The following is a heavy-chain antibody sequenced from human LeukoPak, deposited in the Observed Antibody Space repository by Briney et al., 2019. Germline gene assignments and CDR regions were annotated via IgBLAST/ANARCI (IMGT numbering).Heavy chain of an antibody. V-gene: IGHV4-59*12. CDR1: GGSINSYY. J-gene: IGHJ2*01. CDR3: ARRGVVIRKQPNGRYFDL. CDR2: MYYSGST. Sequence: SETLSLTCTVPGGSINSYYWNWIRQPPGKGLEWIGYMYYSGSTNYNPSLKSRVTISVDTSKNQFSLKLSSVTAADTAVYYCARRGVVIRKQPNGRYFDLWGRGTLVTVSS. D-gene: IGHD3-10*01.